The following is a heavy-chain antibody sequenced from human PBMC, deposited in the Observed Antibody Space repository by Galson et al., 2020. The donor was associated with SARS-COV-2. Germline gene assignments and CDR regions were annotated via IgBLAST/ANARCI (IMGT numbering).Heavy chain of an antibody. V-gene: IGHV1-3*01. J-gene: IGHJ4*02. CDR3: ATDYYDSSGYYYFDY. CDR2: INAGNGNT. Sequence: ASVKVSCKASGYTFTSYAMHWVRQDPGQRLEWMGWINAGNGNTKYSQKFQGRVTITRDTSASTAYMELSSLRSEDTAVYYCATDYYDSSGYYYFDYWGQGTLVTVSS. D-gene: IGHD3-22*01. CDR1: GYTFTSYA.